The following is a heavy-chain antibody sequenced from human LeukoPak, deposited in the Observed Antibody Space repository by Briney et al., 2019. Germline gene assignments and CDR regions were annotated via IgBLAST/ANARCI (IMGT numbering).Heavy chain of an antibody. CDR1: GFTFSGYS. Sequence: PGGSLRLSCAASGFTFSGYSMNWVRQCPGKGLEWVSCITSSSTYISYADSVKGRFTISRDNAKNSLYLQMNSLRAEDTAMYYCARDGWVDYWGQGTLVTVSS. J-gene: IGHJ4*02. D-gene: IGHD1-26*01. CDR3: ARDGWVDY. CDR2: ITSSSTYI. V-gene: IGHV3-21*01.